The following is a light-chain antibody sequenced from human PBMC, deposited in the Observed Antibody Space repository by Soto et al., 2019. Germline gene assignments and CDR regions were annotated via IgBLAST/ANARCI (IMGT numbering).Light chain of an antibody. CDR3: SSYAGSNNYV. CDR1: SSDVGGYSH. V-gene: IGLV2-8*01. J-gene: IGLJ1*01. CDR2: EVT. Sequence: QSALTQPPSASGSPGQSVTISCTGTSSDVGGYSHVSWYQQHPGKAPKLMIYEVTKRPSGVPDRFSGSKSGNTASLTVSGLQAEDEADYYCSSYAGSNNYVFGTGTKLTVL.